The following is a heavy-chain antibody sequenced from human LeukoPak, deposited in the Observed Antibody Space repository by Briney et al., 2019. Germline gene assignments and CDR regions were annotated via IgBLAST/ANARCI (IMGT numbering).Heavy chain of an antibody. D-gene: IGHD1-1*01. V-gene: IGHV3-7*03. CDR1: AFTFSDSW. Sequence: GGSLRLSCAASAFTFSDSWMSWVRQAPGKGLEWVANINPDGSEQHYVDSVRGRFTISRDNARSLVYLQVNSLRAEDTAVYYCAKDFGTTGTPHFWGQGTLVTVSS. CDR3: AKDFGTTGTPHF. CDR2: INPDGSEQ. J-gene: IGHJ4*02.